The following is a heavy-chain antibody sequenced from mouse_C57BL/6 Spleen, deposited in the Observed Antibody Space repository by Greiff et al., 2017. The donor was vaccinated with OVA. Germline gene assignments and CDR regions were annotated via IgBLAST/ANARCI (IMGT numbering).Heavy chain of an antibody. V-gene: IGHV1-61*01. Sequence: QVQLQQPGAELVRPGSSVKLSCKASGYTFTSYWMDWVKQRPGQGLEWIGNIYPSDSETHYNQKFKDKATLTVDKSSSTAYMQLKSLTSEDSAVYYCARRRYYGSSHWYFDVWGTGTTVTVSS. CDR3: ARRRYYGSSHWYFDV. J-gene: IGHJ1*03. CDR2: IYPSDSET. CDR1: GYTFTSYW. D-gene: IGHD1-1*01.